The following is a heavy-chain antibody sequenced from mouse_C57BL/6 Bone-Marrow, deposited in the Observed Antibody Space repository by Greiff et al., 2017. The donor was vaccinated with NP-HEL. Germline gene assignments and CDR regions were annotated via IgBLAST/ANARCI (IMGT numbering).Heavy chain of an antibody. V-gene: IGHV3-6*01. CDR3: ARDIYYYGSRGY. D-gene: IGHD1-1*01. CDR1: GYSITSGYY. J-gene: IGHJ2*01. Sequence: ESGPGLVKPSQSLSLTCSVTGYSITSGYYWNWIRQFPGNKLEWMGYISYDGSNNYNPSLKNRISITRDTSKNQFFLKLNSVTTEDTATYYCARDIYYYGSRGYWGQGTTLTVSS. CDR2: ISYDGSN.